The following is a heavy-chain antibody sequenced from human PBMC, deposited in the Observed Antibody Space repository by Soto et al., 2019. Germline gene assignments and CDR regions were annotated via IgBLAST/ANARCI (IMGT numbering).Heavy chain of an antibody. Sequence: ESGGGFVQPGGSLRLSCAGSGFTFINYAMNWVRQAPGTGLEWVSSISGGGDAAFFPDSVRGRFTISRDNSKNTVTLQMNSLGVDDTAVYYCARKILGSTSRPNYWYFDLWGRGTLVTVSS. CDR2: ISGGGDAA. CDR1: GFTFINYA. D-gene: IGHD2-2*01. V-gene: IGHV3-23*01. CDR3: ARKILGSTSRPNYWYFDL. J-gene: IGHJ2*01.